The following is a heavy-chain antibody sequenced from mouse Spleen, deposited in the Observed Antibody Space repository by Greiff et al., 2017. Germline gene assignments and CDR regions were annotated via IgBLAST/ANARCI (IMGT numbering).Heavy chain of an antibody. CDR2: IDPANGNT. D-gene: IGHD1-1*01. V-gene: IGHV14-3*01. CDR3: ALITTVVAIHYAMDY. Sequence: EVQLQQSVAELVRPGASVKLSCTASGFNIKNTYMHWVKQRPEQGLEWIGRIDPANGNTKYAPKFQGKATITADTSSNTAYLQLSSLTSEDTAIYYCALITTVVAIHYAMDYWGQGTSVTVSS. J-gene: IGHJ4*01. CDR1: GFNIKNTY.